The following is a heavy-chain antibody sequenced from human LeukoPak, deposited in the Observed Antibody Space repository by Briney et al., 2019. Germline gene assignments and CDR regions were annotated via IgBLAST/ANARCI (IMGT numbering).Heavy chain of an antibody. Sequence: SGPTLVKPTQTLTLTCTFSGFSLSTTGVGVGWIRQPPGKALEWLALIYWNDDKRYSPSLKSRLTITKDTSKNQVVLTMTNMDPVDTATYYCARRREMATLVYAFDIWGQGTMVTVSS. D-gene: IGHD5-24*01. V-gene: IGHV2-5*01. CDR3: ARRREMATLVYAFDI. CDR2: IYWNDDK. J-gene: IGHJ3*02. CDR1: GFSLSTTGVG.